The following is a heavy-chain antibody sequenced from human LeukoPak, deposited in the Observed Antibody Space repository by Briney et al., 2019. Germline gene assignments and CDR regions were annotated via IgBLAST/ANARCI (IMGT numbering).Heavy chain of an antibody. CDR2: ISGSGGST. CDR1: GFTVSSNY. Sequence: GGSLRLSCAASGFTVSSNYMSWVRQAPGKGLEWVSAISGSGGSTYYADSVKGRFTISRDNSKNTLYLQMNSLRAEDTAVYYCAKSARYCSGGSCYGFDYWGQGTLVTVSS. J-gene: IGHJ4*02. V-gene: IGHV3-23*01. D-gene: IGHD2-15*01. CDR3: AKSARYCSGGSCYGFDY.